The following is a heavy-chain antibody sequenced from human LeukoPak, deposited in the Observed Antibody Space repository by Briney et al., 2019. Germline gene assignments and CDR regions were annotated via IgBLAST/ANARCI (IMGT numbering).Heavy chain of an antibody. CDR2: IGPAADT. CDR3: ARAAYSSTWYSRYFDL. J-gene: IGHJ2*01. D-gene: IGHD6-13*01. V-gene: IGHV3-13*01. Sequence: PGGSLRLSCAASGFTFDDYAMHWVRQATGKGLEWVSAIGPAADTYYSDSVKGRFTISRDNAKNSLYLQMNSLRAGDTAVYYCARAAYSSTWYSRYFDLWGRGTLVTVSS. CDR1: GFTFDDYA.